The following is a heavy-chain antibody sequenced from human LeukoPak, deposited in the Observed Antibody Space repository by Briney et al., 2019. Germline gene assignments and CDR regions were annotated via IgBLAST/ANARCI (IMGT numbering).Heavy chain of an antibody. D-gene: IGHD1-26*01. J-gene: IGHJ4*02. CDR1: GFTFNNYG. CDR3: ARALAYSGSYYGMDY. CDR2: IWYDGSNK. Sequence: PGRSLRLSCAASGFTFNNYGMHWVRQAPGKGLDWVAVIWYDGSNKYYADSVKGRFTISRDNSKNTLYLQMNSLRAEDTAVYYCARALAYSGSYYGMDYWGQGTPVTVSS. V-gene: IGHV3-33*01.